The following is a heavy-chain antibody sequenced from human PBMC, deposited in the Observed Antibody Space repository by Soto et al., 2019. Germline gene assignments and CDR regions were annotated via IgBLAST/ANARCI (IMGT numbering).Heavy chain of an antibody. V-gene: IGHV3-66*01. CDR2: IYSGGST. Sequence: GGSLRLSCAASGFTVSSNYMSWVRQAPWKGLEWVSVIYSGGSTYYADSVKGRFTISRDNSKNTLYLQMNSLRAEDTAVYYCASRNRVATDYYYYYMDVWGKGTTVTVSS. J-gene: IGHJ6*03. CDR3: ASRNRVATDYYYYYMDV. CDR1: GFTVSSNY. D-gene: IGHD5-12*01.